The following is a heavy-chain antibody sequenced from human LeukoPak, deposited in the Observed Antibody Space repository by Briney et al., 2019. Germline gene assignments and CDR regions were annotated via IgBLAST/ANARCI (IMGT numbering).Heavy chain of an antibody. Sequence: PGMSLRLSCAASGFTFSNYAMHWVRQAPGKGLEWVAVISYDGSDKYYADSVKGRFTISRDNSKNTLYLQMNSLRAEDTAVYYCASSMIVVNDYWGQGTLVTVSS. D-gene: IGHD3-22*01. CDR1: GFTFSNYA. CDR2: ISYDGSDK. CDR3: ASSMIVVNDY. J-gene: IGHJ4*02. V-gene: IGHV3-30*04.